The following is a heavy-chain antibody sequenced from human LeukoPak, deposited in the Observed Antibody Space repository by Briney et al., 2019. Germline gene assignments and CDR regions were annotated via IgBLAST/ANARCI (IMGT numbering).Heavy chain of an antibody. V-gene: IGHV3-23*01. CDR1: GFTFSSYA. D-gene: IGHD5-24*01. CDR2: ISGSGDNT. Sequence: GGSLRLSCAASGFTFSSYAMSWVRQAPGKGLEWVSGISGSGDNTYYADSVKGRFTISRDNSKNTLYVQVNSLGTEDTAAYYCAKDRRVEFDYWGQGTLVTVSS. J-gene: IGHJ4*02. CDR3: AKDRRVEFDY.